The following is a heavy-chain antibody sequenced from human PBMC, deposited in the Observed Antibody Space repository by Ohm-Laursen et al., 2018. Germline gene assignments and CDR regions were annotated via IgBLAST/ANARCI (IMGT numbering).Heavy chain of an antibody. CDR3: ARDHSD. CDR1: GYTFTGYY. CDR2: INPNNGST. J-gene: IGHJ4*02. Sequence: ASVKVSCKASGYTFTGYYMHWVRQAPGQGLEWMGWINPNNGSTTYAQKFQGRVTMTRDTSTSTVYMELTSLRSEDTAVYYCARDHSDWGQGTLVTVSS. V-gene: IGHV1-46*01. D-gene: IGHD2-21*01.